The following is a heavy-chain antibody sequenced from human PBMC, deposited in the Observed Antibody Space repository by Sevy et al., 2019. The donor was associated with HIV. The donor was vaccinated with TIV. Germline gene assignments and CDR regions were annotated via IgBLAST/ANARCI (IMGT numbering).Heavy chain of an antibody. D-gene: IGHD6-13*01. CDR1: GFTFSDYY. J-gene: IGHJ4*02. V-gene: IGHV3-11*06. CDR2: ISSGSSYT. Sequence: GGSLRLSCAASGFTFSDYYMSWIRQAPGKGLEWVSYISSGSSYTNYADSVKGRFTISRDNARNSLYLQMNSLGAEDTAVYYCAKDSRVYSSSHFDYWGQGIRVTVSS. CDR3: AKDSRVYSSSHFDY.